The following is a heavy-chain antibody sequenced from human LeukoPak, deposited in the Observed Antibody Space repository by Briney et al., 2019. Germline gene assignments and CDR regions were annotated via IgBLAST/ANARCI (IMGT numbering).Heavy chain of an antibody. CDR1: RFTFSDNY. V-gene: IGHV3-11*01. J-gene: IGHJ4*02. D-gene: IGHD1-1*01. Sequence: AGSLRLSCAVSRFTFSDNYMRWNRQAPGKGPEWLSYISSGGKTIYYADSVKGRFTISRDNAKNSLYLQINSLRAEDTAVYFCARNHPSRNDGWPLFDAWGRGTLVTVSS. CDR3: ARNHPSRNDGWPLFDA. CDR2: ISSGGKTI.